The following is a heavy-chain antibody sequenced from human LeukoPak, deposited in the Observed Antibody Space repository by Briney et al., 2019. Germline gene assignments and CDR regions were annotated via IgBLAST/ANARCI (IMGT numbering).Heavy chain of an antibody. CDR1: GGSIRDDH. V-gene: IGHV4-59*01. CDR2: MYYTGDT. Sequence: PSETLSLTCIVSGGSIRDDHWGWIRQSPGKGRDWIAYMYYTGDTNSNPSLKSRVTMSADTSKNQFSLKLSSVTAADTAVYYCARAQAFASMAYFDYWGQGALVTVSS. J-gene: IGHJ4*02. CDR3: ARAQAFASMAYFDY. D-gene: IGHD2/OR15-2a*01.